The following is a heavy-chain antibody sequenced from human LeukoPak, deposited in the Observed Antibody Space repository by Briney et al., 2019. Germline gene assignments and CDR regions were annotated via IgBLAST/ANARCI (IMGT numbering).Heavy chain of an antibody. CDR3: SSCSSTSCTDY. CDR1: GYTFTSYY. Sequence: GGSVKVSCKASGYTFTSYYMHWVRQAPGQGLEWMGIINPSGGSTSYAQKFQGRVTMTRDTSTSTAYMELSSLRSEDTAVYYCSSCSSTSCTDYWGQGTLVTVSS. D-gene: IGHD2-2*01. CDR2: INPSGGST. J-gene: IGHJ4*02. V-gene: IGHV1-46*01.